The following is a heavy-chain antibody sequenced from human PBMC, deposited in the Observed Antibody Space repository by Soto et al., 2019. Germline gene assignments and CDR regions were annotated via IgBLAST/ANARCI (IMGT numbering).Heavy chain of an antibody. V-gene: IGHV3-30*18. CDR1: GFTFSSYG. Sequence: GGSLRLSCAASGFTFSSYGMHWVRQAPGKGLEWVAVISYDGSNKYYADSVKGRFTISRDNSKNTLYLQMNSLRAEDTAVYYCAKGEWIQLWFPPFDDWGQGTLVTVSS. J-gene: IGHJ4*02. CDR3: AKGEWIQLWFPPFDD. CDR2: ISYDGSNK. D-gene: IGHD5-18*01.